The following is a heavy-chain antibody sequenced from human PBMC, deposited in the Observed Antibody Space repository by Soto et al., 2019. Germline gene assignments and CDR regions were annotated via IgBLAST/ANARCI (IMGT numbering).Heavy chain of an antibody. CDR1: GGSISSGDYY. Sequence: PLETLSLTCTVSGGSISSGDYYWSWIRQPPGKGLEWIGYIYYSGSTYYNPSLKSRVTISVDTSKNQFSLKLSSVTAADTAVYYCARDPLYGDAYFDYWGQGTLVTVSS. CDR3: ARDPLYGDAYFDY. J-gene: IGHJ4*02. V-gene: IGHV4-30-4*01. CDR2: IYYSGST. D-gene: IGHD4-17*01.